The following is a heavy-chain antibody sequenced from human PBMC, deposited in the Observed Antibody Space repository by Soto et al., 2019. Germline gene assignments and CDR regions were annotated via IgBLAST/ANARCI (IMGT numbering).Heavy chain of an antibody. CDR2: ISSSSSTI. CDR1: GFTFSSYS. Sequence: GESLKISCAASGFTFSSYSMNWVRQAPGKGLEWVSYISSSSSTIYYADSVKGRFTISRDNAKNSLYLQMNSLRDEDTAVYYCARALTYYYDSSGYYYGPSTTAFDYWGQGTLVTVSS. V-gene: IGHV3-48*02. CDR3: ARALTYYYDSSGYYYGPSTTAFDY. D-gene: IGHD3-22*01. J-gene: IGHJ4*02.